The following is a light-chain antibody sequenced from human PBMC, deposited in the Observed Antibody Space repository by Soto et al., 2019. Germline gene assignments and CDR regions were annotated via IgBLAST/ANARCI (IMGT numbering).Light chain of an antibody. CDR1: SSDVGGYNY. Sequence: SVLTQPASVSGSPGQSITISCTGTSSDVGGYNYVSWYQQHPGKAPKLMIYDVSNRPSGVSNRFSGSKSGNTASLTISGLQAEDEADYYCSSYTSSSLLVFGGGTKLTVI. CDR2: DVS. CDR3: SSYTSSSLLV. V-gene: IGLV2-14*01. J-gene: IGLJ2*01.